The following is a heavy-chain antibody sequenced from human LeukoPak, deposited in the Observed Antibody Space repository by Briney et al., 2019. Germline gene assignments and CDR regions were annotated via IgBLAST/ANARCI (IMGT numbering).Heavy chain of an antibody. Sequence: GGSLRLSCAASGFTFSDAWMNWVRQAPGKGLEWVGRIKRKTDAGTTDYAAPVKGRFTISRDDSKNTLYLQMNSLKTADTAVYYCTTGNWGPYWGQGTLVTVSS. CDR3: TTGNWGPY. CDR2: IKRKTDAGTT. CDR1: GFTFSDAW. V-gene: IGHV3-15*07. D-gene: IGHD7-27*01. J-gene: IGHJ4*02.